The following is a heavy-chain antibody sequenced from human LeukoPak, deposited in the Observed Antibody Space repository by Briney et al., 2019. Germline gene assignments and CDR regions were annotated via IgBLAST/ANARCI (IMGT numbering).Heavy chain of an antibody. CDR3: ARDTMVRGLKNYYYYYGMDV. Sequence: ASVKVSCKASGYTFTGYYMHWVRQAPGQGLEWMGWINPNSGGTNYAQKFQGRVTMTRDTSISTAYMELSRLRSDDTAVYYCARDTMVRGLKNYYYYYGMDVWGQGTTVTVSS. CDR1: GYTFTGYY. J-gene: IGHJ6*02. D-gene: IGHD3-10*01. V-gene: IGHV1-2*02. CDR2: INPNSGGT.